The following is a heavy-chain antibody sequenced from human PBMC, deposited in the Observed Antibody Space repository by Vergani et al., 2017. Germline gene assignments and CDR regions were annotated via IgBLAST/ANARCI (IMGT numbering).Heavy chain of an antibody. Sequence: VQLVESGGGLVKPGGSLRLSCAASGFTFSDYYMSWVRQAPGKGLEWVSAISGSGGSTYYADSVKGRFTISRDNSKNTLYLQMNSLRAEDTAVYYCAKDGVGPLITGIPYNWFDPWGQGTLVTVSS. D-gene: IGHD2-8*01. J-gene: IGHJ5*02. CDR1: GFTFSDYY. V-gene: IGHV3-23*04. CDR2: ISGSGGST. CDR3: AKDGVGPLITGIPYNWFDP.